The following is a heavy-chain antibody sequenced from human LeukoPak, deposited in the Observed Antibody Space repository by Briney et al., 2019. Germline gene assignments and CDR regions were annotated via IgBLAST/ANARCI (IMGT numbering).Heavy chain of an antibody. D-gene: IGHD2-15*01. J-gene: IGHJ1*01. CDR1: GYTFTGYY. V-gene: IGHV1-18*04. Sequence: ASVKVSCKASGYTFTGYYMHWVRQAPGQGLEWMGRISAYNGNINYAQKVQGRVTMTTDTSTTTAYMELRSLRFDDTAMYYCARDSADCSGGSCYSAEYFQHWGQGTLVTVSS. CDR2: ISAYNGNI. CDR3: ARDSADCSGGSCYSAEYFQH.